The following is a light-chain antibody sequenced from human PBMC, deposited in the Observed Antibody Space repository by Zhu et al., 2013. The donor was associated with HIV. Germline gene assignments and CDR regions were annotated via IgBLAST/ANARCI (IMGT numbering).Light chain of an antibody. J-gene: IGLJ1*01. CDR3: QSYDSSLSGSDV. Sequence: QSVLTQPPSASETPGQRVTISCSGSSSNIGSNFVYWYQHLPGTAPKLLIFRNNQRPSGVPDRFSGSRSGTSASLAISGLRSEDEADYYCQSYDSSLSGSDVFGTGTKVTVL. CDR1: SSNIGSNF. V-gene: IGLV1-47*01. CDR2: RNN.